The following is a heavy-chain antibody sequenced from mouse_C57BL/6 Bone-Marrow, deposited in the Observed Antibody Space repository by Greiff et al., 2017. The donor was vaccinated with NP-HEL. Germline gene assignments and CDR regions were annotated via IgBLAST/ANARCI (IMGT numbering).Heavy chain of an antibody. D-gene: IGHD1-1*01. CDR3: TRSRGLRYHYFDY. Sequence: VQLQQSGTVLARPGASVKMSCKTSGYTFTSYWMHWVKQRPGQGLEWIGAIYPGNSDTSYNQKFKGKAKLTAVTSASTAYMELISLTNEDSAVYYCTRSRGLRYHYFDYWGQGTTLTVSS. CDR1: GYTFTSYW. CDR2: IYPGNSDT. V-gene: IGHV1-5*01. J-gene: IGHJ2*01.